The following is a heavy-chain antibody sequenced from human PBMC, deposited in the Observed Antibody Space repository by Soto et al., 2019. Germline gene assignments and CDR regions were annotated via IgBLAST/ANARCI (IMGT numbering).Heavy chain of an antibody. V-gene: IGHV3-23*01. CDR3: AKSQRGSSSSVRFVWFDP. D-gene: IGHD6-6*01. J-gene: IGHJ5*02. CDR1: GFTFSSYA. CDR2: ISGSGGST. Sequence: GGSLRLSCAASGFTFSSYAMSWVRQAPGKGLEWVSAISGSGGSTYYADSVKGRFTISRDNSKNTLYLQMNSLRAEDTAVYYCAKSQRGSSSSVRFVWFDPWGQGTLVTVSS.